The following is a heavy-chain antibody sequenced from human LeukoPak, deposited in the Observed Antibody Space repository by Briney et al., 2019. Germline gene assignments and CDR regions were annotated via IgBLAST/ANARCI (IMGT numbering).Heavy chain of an antibody. CDR3: ARAHYDFWSGYPYYYYYYYMDV. CDR1: GGSISSYY. CDR2: IYTSGST. Sequence: SETLSLTCTVSGGSISSYYWSWIRQPPGKGLEWIGYIYTSGSTNYNPSLKSRVTISVDTSKNQFSLKLSSVTAADTAVYYCARAHYDFWSGYPYYYYYYYMDVWGKGTTVTVSS. J-gene: IGHJ6*03. D-gene: IGHD3-3*01. V-gene: IGHV4-4*09.